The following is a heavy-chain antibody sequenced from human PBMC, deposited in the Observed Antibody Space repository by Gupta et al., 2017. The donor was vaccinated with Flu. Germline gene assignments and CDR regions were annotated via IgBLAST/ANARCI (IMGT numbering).Heavy chain of an antibody. Sequence: EVQLVQSGAEVRKPGESLKIPCKGYAYSVTTYWTGWVRQMPGTGLEWIGIIYTSASDIKYSPTFQGQVTISADESTGTAYLQWSSLKTSDTAVYYCATTPFRADSYPYDWGQGTLVTVSS. D-gene: IGHD2-15*01. J-gene: IGHJ1*01. CDR3: ATTPFRADSYPYD. CDR2: IYTSASDI. CDR1: AYSVTTYW. V-gene: IGHV5-51*03.